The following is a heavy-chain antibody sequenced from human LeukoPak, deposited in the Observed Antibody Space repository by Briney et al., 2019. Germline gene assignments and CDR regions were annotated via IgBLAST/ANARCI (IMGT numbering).Heavy chain of an antibody. D-gene: IGHD3-10*02. J-gene: IGHJ6*04. CDR1: GFSFTNAW. CDR2: ISSSGSTI. CDR3: AELGITMIGGV. V-gene: IGHV3-11*04. Sequence: PGGSLRLSCAASGFSFTNAWMSWGRQAPGKGLEWVSYISSSGSTIYYADSVKGRFTISRDNAKNSLYLQMNSLRAEDTAVYYCAELGITMIGGVWGKGTTVTISS.